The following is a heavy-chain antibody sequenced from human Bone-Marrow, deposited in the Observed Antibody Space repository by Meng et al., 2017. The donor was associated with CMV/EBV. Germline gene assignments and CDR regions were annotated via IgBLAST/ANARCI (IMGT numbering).Heavy chain of an antibody. J-gene: IGHJ4*01. Sequence: GESLKISCAASGFTFSSYAMSWVRQAPGKGLEWVSAISGSGGSTYYADSVKGRFTISRDNSKNTLYLQMNSLRAEDPAVYYCAKSGYSYGPLLDYWGHGTLVSVSS. D-gene: IGHD5-18*01. V-gene: IGHV3-23*01. CDR3: AKSGYSYGPLLDY. CDR2: ISGSGGST. CDR1: GFTFSSYA.